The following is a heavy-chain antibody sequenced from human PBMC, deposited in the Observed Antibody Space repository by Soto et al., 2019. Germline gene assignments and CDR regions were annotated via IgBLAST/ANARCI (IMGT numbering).Heavy chain of an antibody. CDR3: AKESGDSYPVCRVFDY. V-gene: IGHV3-23*01. CDR1: GFTFSSYA. Sequence: PGGSLRLSCAASGFTFSSYAMSWVRQAPGKGLEWVSVIINIGGDTLYADSVKGRFTISRDNSKNTLYLQMNSLRAEDAAIYYCAKESGDSYPVCRVFDYWDLETRFTVS. CDR2: IINIGGDT. J-gene: IGHJ4*02. D-gene: IGHD5-18*01.